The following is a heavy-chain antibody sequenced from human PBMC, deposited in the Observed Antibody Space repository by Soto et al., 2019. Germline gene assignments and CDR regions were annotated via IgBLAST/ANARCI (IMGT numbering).Heavy chain of an antibody. D-gene: IGHD6-13*01. CDR1: GDSVSTNDAT. V-gene: IGHV6-1*01. CDR3: AQAAGYSSTWFFDY. J-gene: IGHJ4*02. Sequence: SQTLSLTCAISGDSVSTNDATWDWIRPSPSRGLEWLGRTYYRSKWYNDYAVSVKSRITVNPDTSKNQFSLQLNSVTPEDTAVYYCAQAAGYSSTWFFDYWGQGTLVTVSS. CDR2: TYYRSKWYN.